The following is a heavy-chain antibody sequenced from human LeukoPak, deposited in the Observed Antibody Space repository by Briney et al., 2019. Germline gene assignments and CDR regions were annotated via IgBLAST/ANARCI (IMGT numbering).Heavy chain of an antibody. J-gene: IGHJ4*02. Sequence: ASVKVSCKASGYTFTSYGISWVRQAPGQGLEWMGWISAYNGNTNYAQKLQGRVTVTRDMSTSTVYMELSSLRSEDTAVYYCARAERRRRDIVLMVYAISLDYWGQGTLVTVSS. D-gene: IGHD2-8*01. V-gene: IGHV1-18*01. CDR3: ARAERRRRDIVLMVYAISLDY. CDR1: GYTFTSYG. CDR2: ISAYNGNT.